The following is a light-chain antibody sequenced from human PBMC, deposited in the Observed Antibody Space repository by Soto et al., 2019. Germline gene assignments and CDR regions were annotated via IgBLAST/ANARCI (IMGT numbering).Light chain of an antibody. Sequence: DIQMTQSPSTLSASVGDSVTVTCRASQSIRSWLAWYQQKPGKAPNLLIYDASSLESGVPSRFSGSGSGTEFTLTIRSLQADDFASYYCQQLRGYPITFGQGTRLEI. CDR3: QQLRGYPIT. CDR2: DAS. CDR1: QSIRSW. J-gene: IGKJ5*01. V-gene: IGKV1-5*01.